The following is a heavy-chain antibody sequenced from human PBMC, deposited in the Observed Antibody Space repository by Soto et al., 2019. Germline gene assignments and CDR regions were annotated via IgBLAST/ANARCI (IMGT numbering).Heavy chain of an antibody. Sequence: SETLCLTCAVSGYSISGSNGWGCIRQPPGKGLEWIGYIYYSGSTYYNPSLKSRVTMSVDTSKNQFSLKLSSVTAVDTAVYYCARLTIRRSSIAARGWFDPWGQGTLVTVSS. V-gene: IGHV4-28*01. J-gene: IGHJ5*02. CDR2: IYYSGST. D-gene: IGHD6-6*01. CDR1: GYSISGSNG. CDR3: ARLTIRRSSIAARGWFDP.